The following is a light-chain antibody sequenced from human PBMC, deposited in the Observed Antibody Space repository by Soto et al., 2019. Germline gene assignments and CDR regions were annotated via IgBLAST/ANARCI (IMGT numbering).Light chain of an antibody. V-gene: IGKV3-11*01. CDR3: QQRSNWPKT. Sequence: EIVLTHSPATLSLSPWEIATLSCRASQSVSSYLAWYQQKPGQAPRLLIYDASNRATGIPARFSGSGSGTDFTLTISSLEPEDFAVYYCQQRSNWPKTFGQGTKVDIK. J-gene: IGKJ1*01. CDR2: DAS. CDR1: QSVSSY.